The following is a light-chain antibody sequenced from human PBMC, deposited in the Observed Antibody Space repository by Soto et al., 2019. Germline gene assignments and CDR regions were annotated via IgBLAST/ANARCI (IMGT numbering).Light chain of an antibody. CDR3: QQRSNWPPT. CDR1: QSIGTY. J-gene: IGKJ2*01. V-gene: IGKV3-11*01. Sequence: EIVLTQSPATLSLSPGERVTLFCRASQSIGTYLAWYQQKSGQAPRLLIYDASNRATGIPARFSGGGSGTDFTLTVSSLEPEDFVVYYCQQRSNWPPTFGQGTKLEI. CDR2: DAS.